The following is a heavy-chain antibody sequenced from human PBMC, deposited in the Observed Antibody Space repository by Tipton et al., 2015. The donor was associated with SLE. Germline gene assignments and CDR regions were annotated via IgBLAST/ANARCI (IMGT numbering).Heavy chain of an antibody. Sequence: SLRLSCAASGFTFSNYVMAWVRQAPGKGLEWVSGISTSGDSTYYADSVKGRFTISRDNSKNTLFLQMNSLRAEDTAVYYCAKDFTIVGVNFFDYWGQGTLVTVSS. CDR1: GFTFSNYV. V-gene: IGHV3-23*01. J-gene: IGHJ4*02. D-gene: IGHD3-3*01. CDR2: ISTSGDST. CDR3: AKDFTIVGVNFFDY.